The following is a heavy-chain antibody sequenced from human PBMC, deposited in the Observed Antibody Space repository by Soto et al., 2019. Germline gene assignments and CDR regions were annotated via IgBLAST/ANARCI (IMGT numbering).Heavy chain of an antibody. CDR3: ATYIKGWDSGWGAVDI. CDR2: IIPIFGTP. D-gene: IGHD6-25*01. CDR1: GGTFSIDS. V-gene: IGHV1-69*06. J-gene: IGHJ3*02. Sequence: QVQLVQSGAEVKKPGSSVKVSCKASGGTFSIDSISWVRQAPGQGLEWMGGIIPIFGTPNYAQKFQGRVTITADKSTSTDYMELSSLRSEDTAIYYCATYIKGWDSGWGAVDIWGQGTVVTVSS.